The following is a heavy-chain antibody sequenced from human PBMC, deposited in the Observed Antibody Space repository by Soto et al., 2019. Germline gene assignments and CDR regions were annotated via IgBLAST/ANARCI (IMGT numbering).Heavy chain of an antibody. CDR1: GYTFSDYG. J-gene: IGHJ4*02. D-gene: IGHD3-22*01. V-gene: IGHV1-18*01. CDR2: INVYSGTT. CDR3: ARGRGGYLSSSGHTHNYLDY. Sequence: QVHLVQSGSEVKTAGAAVKVSCKASGYTFSDYGVSWVRQAPGQGLEWMGWINVYSGTTNYLPKFQGRVTMTTDTSTSTLYMELRDQSSEDTAVYYCARGRGGYLSSSGHTHNYLDYWGQGTLVTVSS.